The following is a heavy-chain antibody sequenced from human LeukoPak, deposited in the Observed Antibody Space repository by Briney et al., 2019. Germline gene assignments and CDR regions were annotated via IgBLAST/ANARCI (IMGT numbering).Heavy chain of an antibody. Sequence: ASVKVSCKASGYTFTSYYMHWVRQAPGQGLEWMGIINPSGGSTSYAQKFQGRVTMTRDTSTSTAYMELSSLRSEDTAVYYCATAYYYDSSGYYSNAFDIWGQGTMVTVSS. CDR1: GYTFTSYY. V-gene: IGHV1-46*01. D-gene: IGHD3-22*01. CDR2: INPSGGST. CDR3: ATAYYYDSSGYYSNAFDI. J-gene: IGHJ3*02.